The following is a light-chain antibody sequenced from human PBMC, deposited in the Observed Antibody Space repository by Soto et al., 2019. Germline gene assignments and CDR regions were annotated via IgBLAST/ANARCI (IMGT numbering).Light chain of an antibody. CDR1: SVHSNYA. CDR2: LNSDGSH. CDR3: QTWGTGIQV. J-gene: IGLJ1*01. Sequence: QLVLTQSPSASASLGASVKLTCTLSSVHSNYAIAWHQQQPEKGPRYLMILNSDGSHSTGDGIPDRFSGSSSGAERYLTISSLQSEDEADYYCQTWGTGIQVFGTGTKVTVL. V-gene: IGLV4-69*01.